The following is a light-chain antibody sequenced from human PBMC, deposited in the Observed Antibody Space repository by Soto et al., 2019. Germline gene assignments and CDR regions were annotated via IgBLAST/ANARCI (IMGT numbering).Light chain of an antibody. J-gene: IGKJ4*01. Sequence: EIVMTQSPATLSVCPGERATLSCRASQSVSSNLAWYQQKPGQAPRLLIYGASTRATGIPARFSGSGSGTEFTLTISSLQSEDFAVYYCQQYNNWPRTFGGGTKVDIK. V-gene: IGKV3D-15*01. CDR2: GAS. CDR1: QSVSSN. CDR3: QQYNNWPRT.